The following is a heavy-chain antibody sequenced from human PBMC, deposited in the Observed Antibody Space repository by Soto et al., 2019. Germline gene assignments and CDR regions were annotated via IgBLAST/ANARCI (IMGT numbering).Heavy chain of an antibody. J-gene: IGHJ3*02. V-gene: IGHV5-51*01. Sequence: GESLKISCKGSGYSFTSYWIGWVRQMPGKGLEWMGIIYPGDSDTRYSPSFQGQVTISADKSISTAYLQWSSLKAPDTAMYYCARLPDCSGGSCYPSDAFDIWGQGTMVTVSS. CDR3: ARLPDCSGGSCYPSDAFDI. D-gene: IGHD2-15*01. CDR1: GYSFTSYW. CDR2: IYPGDSDT.